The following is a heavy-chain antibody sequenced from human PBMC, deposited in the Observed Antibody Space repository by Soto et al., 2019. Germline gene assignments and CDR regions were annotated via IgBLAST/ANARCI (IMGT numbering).Heavy chain of an antibody. J-gene: IGHJ4*02. V-gene: IGHV1-46*02. CDR2: IHPSGDTT. CDR3: AKDLWGSWKVDY. CDR1: GFTFQNYH. D-gene: IGHD3-16*01. Sequence: QVQLVQSGAEVKEPGASVKVSCKASGFTFQNYHMHWVRQAPGPGLEWMGIIHPSGDTTTYAQNSRGRLAMTRDTSTSTAYMEVSSLTSEDTAVYYCAKDLWGSWKVDYCGQGTVITVSS.